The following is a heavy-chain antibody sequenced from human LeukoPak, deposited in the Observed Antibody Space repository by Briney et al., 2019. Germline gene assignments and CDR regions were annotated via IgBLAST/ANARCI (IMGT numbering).Heavy chain of an antibody. J-gene: IGHJ5*02. D-gene: IGHD3-22*01. CDR1: GYSISSSSYY. CDR2: IYYSGST. V-gene: IGHV4-39*01. Sequence: SETLSLTCTVSGYSISSSSYYWGWIRQPPGKGLEWIGSIYYSGSTYYNPSLKSRVTISVDTSKNQFSLKLSSVTAADTAVYYCARGGPDYYDSSGYGWFDPWGQGTLVTVSS. CDR3: ARGGPDYYDSSGYGWFDP.